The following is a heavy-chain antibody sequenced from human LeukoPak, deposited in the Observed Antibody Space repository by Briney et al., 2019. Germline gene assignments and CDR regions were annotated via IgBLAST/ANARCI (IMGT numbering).Heavy chain of an antibody. CDR1: GGTFSSYA. CDR2: IIPIFGTA. Sequence: SVKVSCKASGGTFSSYAISWVRQAPGQGLEWMGGIIPIFGTANYAQKFQGRVTITADESTSTAYMELSSLRSEDTAVYYCARGILTGYYHQYYFDYWGQGTLVTVSS. J-gene: IGHJ4*02. CDR3: ARGILTGYYHQYYFDY. D-gene: IGHD3-9*01. V-gene: IGHV1-69*13.